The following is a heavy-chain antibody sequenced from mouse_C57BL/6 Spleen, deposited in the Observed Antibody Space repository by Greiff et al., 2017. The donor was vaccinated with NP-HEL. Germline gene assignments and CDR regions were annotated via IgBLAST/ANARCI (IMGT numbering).Heavy chain of an antibody. J-gene: IGHJ2*01. CDR3: ARHYCGSSPLDY. Sequence: QVQLQQSGAELARPGASVKLSCKASGYTFTSYGISWVKQRTGQGLEWIGEIYPRSGNTYYNEKFKGKATLTADKSSSTAYMELRSLTSEDSAVYFCARHYCGSSPLDYWGQGTTLTVSS. CDR1: GYTFTSYG. V-gene: IGHV1-81*01. D-gene: IGHD1-1*01. CDR2: IYPRSGNT.